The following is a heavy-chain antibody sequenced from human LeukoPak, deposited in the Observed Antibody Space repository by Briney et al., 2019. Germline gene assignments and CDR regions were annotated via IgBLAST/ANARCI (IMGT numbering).Heavy chain of an antibody. D-gene: IGHD2-2*02. CDR2: MNPNSGNT. CDR3: ASEINTSYYYYGMDV. CDR1: GYTFTSYD. Sequence: ASVKVSCKASGYTFTSYDINWVRQATGQGLEWMGWMNPNSGNTGYAQKFQGRVTMTRNTSISTAYMELSSLRSEDTAVYYCASEINTSYYYYGMDVWGQGTTVTVSS. J-gene: IGHJ6*02. V-gene: IGHV1-8*01.